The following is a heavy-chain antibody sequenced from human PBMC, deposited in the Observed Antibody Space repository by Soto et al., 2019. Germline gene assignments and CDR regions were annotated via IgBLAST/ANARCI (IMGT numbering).Heavy chain of an antibody. V-gene: IGHV1-8*01. Sequence: ASVEVSCTASGYTLTIYDINCVQQATGQGLEWMGWMNPNSGNTGYAQKFQGRVTMTRNTSISTAYMELSSLRSEDTAVYYCATAGGVDDFWSGYLGTGYYYMDVWGKGTTVTVSS. J-gene: IGHJ6*03. CDR2: MNPNSGNT. CDR3: ATAGGVDDFWSGYLGTGYYYMDV. D-gene: IGHD3-3*01. CDR1: GYTLTIYD.